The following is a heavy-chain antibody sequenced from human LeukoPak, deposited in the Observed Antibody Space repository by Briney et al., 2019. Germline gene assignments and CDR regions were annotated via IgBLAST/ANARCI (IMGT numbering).Heavy chain of an antibody. CDR2: ISASGGST. D-gene: IGHD4-23*01. J-gene: IGHJ4*02. CDR3: AKEETTVITPGLDY. V-gene: IGHV3-23*01. CDR1: GFTVSSNY. Sequence: GGSLRLSCAASGFTVSSNYMTWVRQAPGKGLEWVSAISASGGSTYYANSVKGRFAISRDNSKNTVYLQMNSLRAEDTAVYYCAKEETTVITPGLDYWGQGTQVTVSS.